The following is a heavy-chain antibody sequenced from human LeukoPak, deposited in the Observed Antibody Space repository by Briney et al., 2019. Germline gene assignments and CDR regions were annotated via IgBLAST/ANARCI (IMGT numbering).Heavy chain of an antibody. Sequence: GGSLSLSCAASGFTFSSYAMSWVRQAPGKGLEWVSAISGSGGSTYYADSVKGRFTISRDNSKNTLYLQMNSLSAEDTAVYFCAKGANYYDCGMDIWGQGTTVTVSS. V-gene: IGHV3-23*01. CDR2: ISGSGGST. CDR1: GFTFSSYA. J-gene: IGHJ6*01. CDR3: AKGANYYDCGMDI.